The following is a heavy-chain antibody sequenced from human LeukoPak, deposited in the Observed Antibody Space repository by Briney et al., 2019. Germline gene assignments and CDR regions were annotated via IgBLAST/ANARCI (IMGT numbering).Heavy chain of an antibody. J-gene: IGHJ3*02. Sequence: SETLSLTCAVYGGSFSGYYWSWIRQPPGKGLEWIGEINHSGSTNYNPSLKSRVTISVDTSRNQFSLKLSSVTAADTAVYYCARAIVYCTNGVCAFDIWGQGTMVTVSS. D-gene: IGHD2-8*01. CDR1: GGSFSGYY. CDR2: INHSGST. CDR3: ARAIVYCTNGVCAFDI. V-gene: IGHV4-34*01.